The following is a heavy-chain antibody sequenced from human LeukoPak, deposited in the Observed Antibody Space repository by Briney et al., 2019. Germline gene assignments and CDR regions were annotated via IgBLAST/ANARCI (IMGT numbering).Heavy chain of an antibody. D-gene: IGHD6-13*01. V-gene: IGHV5-51*01. CDR2: IYPGDSDT. CDR1: GYSFTSYW. CDR3: AGHPSAAASVYGYGMDV. Sequence: GESLKISCKGSGYSFTSYWIGWVRQMPGKGLEWMGIIYPGDSDTRYSPSFQGQVTISADKSISTAYLQWSSLKASDTAMYYCAGHPSAAASVYGYGMDVWGQGTTVTVSS. J-gene: IGHJ6*02.